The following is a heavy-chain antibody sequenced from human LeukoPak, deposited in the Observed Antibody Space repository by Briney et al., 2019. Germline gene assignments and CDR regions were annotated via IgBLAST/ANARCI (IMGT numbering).Heavy chain of an antibody. CDR2: ISSSSSSYI. CDR3: ARDHSTYYYYYGMDV. V-gene: IGHV3-21*01. Sequence: GGSLRLSCAASGFTFSSYSMNWVRQAPGKGLEWVSSISSSSSSYIYYADSVKGRFTISRDNAKNSLYLQMNSLRAEDTAVYYCARDHSTYYYYYGMDVWGQGTTVTVSS. CDR1: GFTFSSYS. J-gene: IGHJ6*02. D-gene: IGHD5-18*01.